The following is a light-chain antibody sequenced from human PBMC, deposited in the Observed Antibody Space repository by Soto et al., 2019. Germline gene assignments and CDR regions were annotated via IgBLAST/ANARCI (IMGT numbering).Light chain of an antibody. CDR3: CSYAGSYTYV. Sequence: QSALTQPRSVSGSPGQSVTISCTGTSSDVGGYNYVSWYQQHPGKAPKLMIYDVSKRPSGVPVRFSGSKSGNTASLTISGLQAEDEADYYCCSYAGSYTYVFATGTKLTVL. J-gene: IGLJ1*01. CDR2: DVS. V-gene: IGLV2-11*01. CDR1: SSDVGGYNY.